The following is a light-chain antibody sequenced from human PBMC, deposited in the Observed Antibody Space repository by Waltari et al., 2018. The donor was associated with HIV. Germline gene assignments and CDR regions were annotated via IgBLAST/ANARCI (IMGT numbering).Light chain of an antibody. CDR3: HQTYRTPRT. Sequence: DIQMTQSPSSLSASVGDSVTISCRASHNINSYLNWYQQKPGRAPNLLIFAASNLPSGVPSRFSGRGSGTDFTLTINTLHPEDVATYYCHQTYRTPRTFGQGTKVEI. V-gene: IGKV1-39*01. CDR1: HNINSY. J-gene: IGKJ1*01. CDR2: AAS.